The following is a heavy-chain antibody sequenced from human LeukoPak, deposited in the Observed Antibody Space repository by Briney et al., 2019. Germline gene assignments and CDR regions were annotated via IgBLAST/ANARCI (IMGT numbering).Heavy chain of an antibody. CDR2: IYYSGST. Sequence: PSETLSLTCTVSGGSISSYYWSWIRQPPGKGLEWIGYIYYSGSTNYNPSLKSRVTISVDTSKNQFSLKLSSVTAADTAVYYCARDPSTANDYWGQGTLVTVSS. CDR1: GGSISSYY. CDR3: ARDPSTANDY. J-gene: IGHJ4*02. V-gene: IGHV4-59*12.